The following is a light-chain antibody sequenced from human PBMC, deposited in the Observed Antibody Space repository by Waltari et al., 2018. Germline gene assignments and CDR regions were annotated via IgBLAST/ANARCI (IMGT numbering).Light chain of an antibody. Sequence: EIVLTQSPGTLSLSPGERATLSCRASQSVSRTLAWYQQKPGQAPRLLIYGASTRATGIPERFSGGGSGTEFSLTINRLEPEDFAVYYCQHYVRLPATFGQGTKVEIK. V-gene: IGKV3-20*01. CDR2: GAS. CDR3: QHYVRLPAT. J-gene: IGKJ1*01. CDR1: QSVSRT.